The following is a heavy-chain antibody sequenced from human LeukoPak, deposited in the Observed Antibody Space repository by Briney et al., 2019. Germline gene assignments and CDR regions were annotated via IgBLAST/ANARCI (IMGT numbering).Heavy chain of an antibody. CDR1: GYTFTGYY. CDR2: IKPNSGGT. V-gene: IGHV1-2*02. D-gene: IGHD3-3*01. CDR3: ARARHYDFWSGSFGYFDY. J-gene: IGHJ4*02. Sequence: ASVKVSCKASGYTFTGYYMHWERQAPGQGLEWMGWIKPNSGGTNYAQKFQGRVTMTRDTSISTAYMELSRLRSDDTAVYYCARARHYDFWSGSFGYFDYWGQGTLVTVSS.